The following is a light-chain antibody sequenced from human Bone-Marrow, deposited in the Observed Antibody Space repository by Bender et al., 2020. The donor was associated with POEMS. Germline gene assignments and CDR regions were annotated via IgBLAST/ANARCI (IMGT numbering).Light chain of an antibody. CDR1: NIGSES. J-gene: IGLJ2*01. CDR2: DST. V-gene: IGLV3-21*02. CDR3: SSYTSGSTVL. Sequence: SYVLTQPPSLSVAPGQTARITCGGNNIGSESVHWYQQRPGQAPVLVVYDSTDRPSGFPERFSGSNSGNTATLAISGLRSEDEAVYYCSSYTSGSTVLFGGGTKLTVL.